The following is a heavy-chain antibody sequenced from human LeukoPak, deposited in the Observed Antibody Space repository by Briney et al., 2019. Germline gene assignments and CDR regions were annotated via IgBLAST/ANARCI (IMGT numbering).Heavy chain of an antibody. V-gene: IGHV3-21*01. CDR2: ISSSSSYI. J-gene: IGHJ4*02. CDR1: GFTFSSYS. Sequence: GGSLRLSCAASGFTFSSYSMNWVRQAPGKGLEWVSSISSSSSYIYYADSVKGRFTISRDNAKNSLYLQMNSLRAEDTAVYYCARDLYYEYVWGSYRRPFDYWGQGTLVTVSS. D-gene: IGHD3-16*02. CDR3: ARDLYYEYVWGSYRRPFDY.